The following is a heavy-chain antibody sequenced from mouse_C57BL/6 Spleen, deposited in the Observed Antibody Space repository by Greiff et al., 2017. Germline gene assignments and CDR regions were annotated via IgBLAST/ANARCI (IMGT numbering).Heavy chain of an antibody. CDR1: GYAFSSSW. CDR3: APYYYGSPAWFAY. Sequence: LQESGPELVKPGASVKISCKASGYAFSSSWMNWVKQRPGKGLEWIGRIYPGDGDTNYNGKFKGKATLTADKSSSTAYMQLSSLTSEDSAVYFCAPYYYGSPAWFAYWGQGTLVTVSA. V-gene: IGHV1-82*01. CDR2: IYPGDGDT. D-gene: IGHD1-1*01. J-gene: IGHJ3*01.